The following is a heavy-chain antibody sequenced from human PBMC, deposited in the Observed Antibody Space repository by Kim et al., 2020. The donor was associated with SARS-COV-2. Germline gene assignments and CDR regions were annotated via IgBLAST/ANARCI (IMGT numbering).Heavy chain of an antibody. CDR3: ARDDIIR. CDR2: YDGSNK. J-gene: IGHJ4*02. D-gene: IGHD2-15*01. V-gene: IGHV3-30*01. Sequence: YDGSNKDYADYVKGRFTISRDNSKNTLYLQMNSLRAEDTAVYYCARDDIIRWGQGTLVTVSS.